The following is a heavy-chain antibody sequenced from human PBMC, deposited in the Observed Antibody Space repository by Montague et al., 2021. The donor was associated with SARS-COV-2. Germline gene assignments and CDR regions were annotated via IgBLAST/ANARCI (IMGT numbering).Heavy chain of an antibody. V-gene: IGHV4-59*13. CDR3: ASAGGYYYYYQGVDV. D-gene: IGHD3-16*01. CDR2: INYSGST. CDR1: GGSISSYY. J-gene: IGHJ6*02. Sequence: SETLSLTCTVSGGSISSYYWTWIRQPPGKGLEWIGYINYSGSTSYNPSLKSRVTISVDMSKIQFSLKLNSVTAADTSVYYCASAGGYYYYYQGVDVWGQGTTVTVSS.